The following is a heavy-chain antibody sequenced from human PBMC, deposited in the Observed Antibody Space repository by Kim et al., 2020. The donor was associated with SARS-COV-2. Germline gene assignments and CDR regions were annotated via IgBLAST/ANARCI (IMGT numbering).Heavy chain of an antibody. J-gene: IGHJ5*02. CDR3: ARGHRYCSGGSCYSGWFDP. CDR1: GGTFSSYA. D-gene: IGHD2-15*01. CDR2: IIPIFGTA. V-gene: IGHV1-69*13. Sequence: SVKVSCKASGGTFSSYAISWVRQAPGQGLEWMGGIIPIFGTANYAQKFQGRVTITADESTSTAYMELSSLRSEDTAVYYCARGHRYCSGGSCYSGWFDPWGQGTLVTVSS.